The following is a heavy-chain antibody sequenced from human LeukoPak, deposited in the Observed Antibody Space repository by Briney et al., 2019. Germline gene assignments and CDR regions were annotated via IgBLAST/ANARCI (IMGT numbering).Heavy chain of an antibody. Sequence: GGSLRLSCAASGLTFDSYAMNWVRQAPGMGLEWVSGISSRGSTYYADSVKGRFTISRDNSRNSLYLQMNSLRAEDTAVYYCAKNVGQVWLPLGYWGQGTLVTVSS. D-gene: IGHD5-18*01. CDR3: AKNVGQVWLPLGY. CDR2: ISSRGST. CDR1: GLTFDSYA. J-gene: IGHJ4*02. V-gene: IGHV3-23*01.